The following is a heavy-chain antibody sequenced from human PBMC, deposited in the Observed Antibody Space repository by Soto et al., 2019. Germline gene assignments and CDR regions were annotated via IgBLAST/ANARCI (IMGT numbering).Heavy chain of an antibody. Sequence: GTLSLTCTVSAGSIDNYYWSGVRQPPGRGLEWIGNIFFIGSTNYNPSLEGRITISVDTSKNQFSLKLISVTAADTAVYYCARAKVLRGVPTIDYWGQGILVTVSS. J-gene: IGHJ4*02. CDR1: AGSIDNYY. CDR2: IFFIGST. CDR3: ARAKVLRGVPTIDY. V-gene: IGHV4-59*01. D-gene: IGHD3-10*01.